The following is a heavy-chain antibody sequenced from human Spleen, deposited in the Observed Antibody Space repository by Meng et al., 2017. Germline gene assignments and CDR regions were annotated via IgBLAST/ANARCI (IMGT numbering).Heavy chain of an antibody. CDR3: TRDGSFYDSSGYNAFDI. CDR2: ISTSGTAI. CDR1: GSTFSSYE. V-gene: IGHV3-48*03. D-gene: IGHD3-22*01. J-gene: IGHJ3*02. Sequence: GESLKISCAASGSTFSSYEMNWVRQAPGKGLEWVSYISTSGTAIYYADSVRGRFTISRDNAKDSVYLQMNSLRAEDTAVYYCTRDGSFYDSSGYNAFDIWGQGTMVT.